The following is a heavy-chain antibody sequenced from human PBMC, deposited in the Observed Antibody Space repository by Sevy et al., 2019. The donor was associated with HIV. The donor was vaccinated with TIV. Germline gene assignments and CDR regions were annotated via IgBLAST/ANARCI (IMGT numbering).Heavy chain of an antibody. CDR3: ARDLLDFKYYDILTGYYFSFIMDY. V-gene: IGHV3-21*01. Sequence: GGSLRLSCAASGFTISSYSMNWVRQAPGKGLEWVSSISSSSSYVYYADSVKGRLTISRDNAKNSLYLQMNSLRAEDTAMYYCARDLLDFKYYDILTGYYFSFIMDYWGQGTLVTVSS. D-gene: IGHD3-9*01. CDR2: ISSSSSYV. J-gene: IGHJ4*02. CDR1: GFTISSYS.